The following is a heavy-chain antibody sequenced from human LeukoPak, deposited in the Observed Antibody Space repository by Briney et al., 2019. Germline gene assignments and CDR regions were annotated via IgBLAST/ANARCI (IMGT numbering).Heavy chain of an antibody. D-gene: IGHD5-18*01. J-gene: IGHJ5*02. V-gene: IGHV3-21*01. Sequence: PGGSLRLSCAASGFTFSSYSMNWVGPAPGKGLEGVSSISSSSSYIYYADSVRGRFTISRENAKNSPYLQMNSLRAEDTAVYYCARGRAGYSYAWGQGTLVTVSS. CDR1: GFTFSSYS. CDR3: ARGRAGYSYA. CDR2: ISSSSSYI.